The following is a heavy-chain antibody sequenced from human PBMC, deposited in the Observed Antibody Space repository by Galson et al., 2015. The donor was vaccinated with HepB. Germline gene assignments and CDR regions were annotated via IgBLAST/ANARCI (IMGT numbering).Heavy chain of an antibody. V-gene: IGHV1-69*06. D-gene: IGHD3-10*01. J-gene: IGHJ4*01. CDR2: VIPVFYTA. CDR3: ATPHDHYASGSYNH. CDR1: GGTFGSYS. Sequence: SVKVSCKVSGGTFGSYSVGWVRQAPGQGLEWMGGVIPVFYTAHYAQQFQGRVTITADKSTRTVYMEISGLRFEDTAMYYCATPHDHYASGSYNHWGQGTLVTVSS.